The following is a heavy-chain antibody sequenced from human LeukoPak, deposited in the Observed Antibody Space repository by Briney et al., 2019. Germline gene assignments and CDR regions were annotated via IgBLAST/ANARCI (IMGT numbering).Heavy chain of an antibody. CDR3: ARGYYFRCSSTSCYGGNYYYYYMDV. V-gene: IGHV1-46*01. CDR2: INPSGGST. Sequence: AASVKVSCKASGYTFTSYYMHCVRQAPGQGVEWMGIINPSGGSTSYAQKFQGRVTMTRDTSTSTVYMELSSLRSEDTAVYYCARGYYFRCSSTSCYGGNYYYYYMDVWGKGTTVTISS. CDR1: GYTFTSYY. D-gene: IGHD2-2*01. J-gene: IGHJ6*03.